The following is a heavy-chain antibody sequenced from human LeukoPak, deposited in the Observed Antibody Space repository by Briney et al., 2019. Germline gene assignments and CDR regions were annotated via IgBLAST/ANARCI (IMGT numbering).Heavy chain of an antibody. CDR1: GYTFTGYY. J-gene: IGHJ4*02. D-gene: IGHD5-18*01. CDR2: INPNSVGT. CDR3: PRDGGHSYGDY. Sequence: GASVKVSCKASGYTFTGYYMHWVRQAPGHGREWMGWINPNSVGTNYAQKFQGRVTMTRDTSISTAYMELSSLRSDDTAVYYCPRDGGHSYGDYWGQGTLLSVSS. V-gene: IGHV1-2*02.